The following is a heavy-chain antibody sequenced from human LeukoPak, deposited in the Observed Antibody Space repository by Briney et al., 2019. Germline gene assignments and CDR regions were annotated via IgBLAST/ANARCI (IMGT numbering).Heavy chain of an antibody. Sequence: ASVKVSCKASGDSFTSYDIKWVRQATGEGLEWMGWLNHSSGNTGYAQKFQGRVTITRNTSISTAYMELSSLRSEDTAVYYCARGGYDFWSGYMGPSHNAFDIWGQGTMVTVSS. CDR2: LNHSSGNT. CDR1: GDSFTSYD. J-gene: IGHJ3*02. CDR3: ARGGYDFWSGYMGPSHNAFDI. D-gene: IGHD3-3*01. V-gene: IGHV1-8*03.